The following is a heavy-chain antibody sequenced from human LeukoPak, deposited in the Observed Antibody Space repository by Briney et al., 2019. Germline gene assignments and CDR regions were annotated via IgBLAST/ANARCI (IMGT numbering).Heavy chain of an antibody. Sequence: SETLSLTCTVSGGSISSYYWSWIRQPPGKGLEWIGYIYYSRSTNYNPSLKSRVTMSADTSKNQFSLKLSSVTAADTAVYYCARGKGYFDYWGQGTLVTVSS. CDR3: ARGKGYFDY. CDR1: GGSISSYY. J-gene: IGHJ4*02. CDR2: IYYSRST. V-gene: IGHV4-59*01.